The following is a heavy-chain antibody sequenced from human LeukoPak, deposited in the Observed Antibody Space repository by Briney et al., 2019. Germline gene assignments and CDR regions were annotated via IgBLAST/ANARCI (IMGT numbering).Heavy chain of an antibody. CDR2: IYNGGNT. CDR1: GLIVSSNY. J-gene: IGHJ4*02. CDR3: AKDKSRYCSGGSCYRTFDY. V-gene: IGHV3-53*01. D-gene: IGHD2-15*01. Sequence: GGSLRPSCAASGLIVSSNYMSWVRQAPGKGLEWVSIIYNGGNTYYADSVKGRFSISRENSKNTLYLQMNSLRAEDTAVYYCAKDKSRYCSGGSCYRTFDYWGQGTLVTVSS.